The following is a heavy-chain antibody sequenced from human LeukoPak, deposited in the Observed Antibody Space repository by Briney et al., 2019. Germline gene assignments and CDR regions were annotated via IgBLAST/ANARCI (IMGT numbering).Heavy chain of an antibody. D-gene: IGHD3-22*01. CDR1: GYTFTGYY. Sequence: ALVKVSCKASGYTFTGYYMHWVRQAPGQGLEWMGWINPNSGGTNYAQKFQGRVTMTRDTSISTAYMELSRLRSDDTAVYYCARAAHTYYYDSSGYYWGQGTLVTVSS. CDR3: ARAAHTYYYDSSGYY. J-gene: IGHJ4*02. V-gene: IGHV1-2*02. CDR2: INPNSGGT.